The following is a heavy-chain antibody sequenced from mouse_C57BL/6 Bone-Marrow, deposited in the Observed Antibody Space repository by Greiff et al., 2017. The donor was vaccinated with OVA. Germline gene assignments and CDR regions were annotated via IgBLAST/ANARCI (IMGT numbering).Heavy chain of an antibody. CDR3: AREGTGAKVDY. D-gene: IGHD4-1*01. Sequence: DVKLQESGGDLVKPGGSLKLSCAASGFTFSSYGMSWVRQTPDKRLEWVATISSGGSYTYYPDSVKGRFTISRDNAKNTLYLQMSSLKSEDTAMYYCAREGTGAKVDYWGQGTTLTVSS. CDR2: ISSGGSYT. J-gene: IGHJ2*01. V-gene: IGHV5-6*02. CDR1: GFTFSSYG.